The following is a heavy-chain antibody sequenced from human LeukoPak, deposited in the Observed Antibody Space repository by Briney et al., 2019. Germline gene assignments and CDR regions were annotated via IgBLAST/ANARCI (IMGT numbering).Heavy chain of an antibody. CDR1: GFTFSTST. V-gene: IGHV3-21*01. CDR2: ISGGSDYI. Sequence: PGGFLRLSCAASGFTFSTSTMNWVRQAPGKGLKWVSSISGGSDYIYYADSVKGRFTISRDNAKNSLYLQMNSLRGEDTAVYYCVRIPNSADFPNWFDPWGQGTLVTVSS. CDR3: VRIPNSADFPNWFDP. D-gene: IGHD2/OR15-2a*01. J-gene: IGHJ5*02.